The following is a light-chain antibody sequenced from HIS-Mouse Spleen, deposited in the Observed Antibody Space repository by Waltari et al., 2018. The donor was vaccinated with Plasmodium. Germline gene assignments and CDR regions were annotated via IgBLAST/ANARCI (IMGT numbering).Light chain of an antibody. CDR3: SSYTSSSTRV. CDR1: SSVVGGYHY. J-gene: IGLJ2*01. CDR2: EVS. V-gene: IGLV2-14*01. Sequence: QSALTQPASVSGSPGQSITISCTGPSSVVGGYHYVSWYQQHPGKAPKLMIYEVSHRPSGVSNRFSGSKSGNTASLTISGLQAEDEADYYCSSYTSSSTRVFGGGTKLTVL.